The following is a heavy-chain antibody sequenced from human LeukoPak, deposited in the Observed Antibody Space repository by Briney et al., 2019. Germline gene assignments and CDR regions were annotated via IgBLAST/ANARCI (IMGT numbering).Heavy chain of an antibody. J-gene: IGHJ4*02. V-gene: IGHV4-59*01. CDR2: IYYSGST. CDR3: ARDLGYSSGWYDY. Sequence: SETLSLTCTVSGGSISSYYWSWIRQPPGKGLEWIGYIYYSGSTSYNPSLKSRVTISVDTSKNQFSLKLRSVTAADTAVYYCARDLGYSSGWYDYWGQGTLVTVSS. CDR1: GGSISSYY. D-gene: IGHD6-13*01.